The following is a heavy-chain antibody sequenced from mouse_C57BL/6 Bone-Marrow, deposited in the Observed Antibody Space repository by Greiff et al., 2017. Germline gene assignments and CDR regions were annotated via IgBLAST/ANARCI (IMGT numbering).Heavy chain of an antibody. CDR3: ARLGNYPDTIDY. J-gene: IGHJ4*01. V-gene: IGHV1-55*01. CDR2: IYPGSGST. Sequence: QVQLQQPGAELVKPGASVKMSCKASGYTFTSYWLNWVKQRPGQGLEWIGDIYPGSGSTNYNDKFKGKATLTVDTSSSTAYMQLSILTSEDSAVYYCARLGNYPDTIDYWGQGTSVTVSS. D-gene: IGHD2-1*01. CDR1: GYTFTSYW.